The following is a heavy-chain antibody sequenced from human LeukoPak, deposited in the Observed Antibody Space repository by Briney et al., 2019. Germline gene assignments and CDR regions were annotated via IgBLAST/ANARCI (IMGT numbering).Heavy chain of an antibody. CDR1: GFTFSGYW. J-gene: IGHJ3*02. CDR3: ARLTYYYDSTDAFDI. CDR2: IKQDESEK. D-gene: IGHD3-10*01. V-gene: IGHV3-7*01. Sequence: PGGSLRLSCAASGFTFSGYWMSWVRQAPGKGPEWVANIKQDESEKYYVDSVKGRFTISRDNAKNSLYLQMNSLRAEDTAVYYCARLTYYYDSTDAFDIWGQGTMVTVSS.